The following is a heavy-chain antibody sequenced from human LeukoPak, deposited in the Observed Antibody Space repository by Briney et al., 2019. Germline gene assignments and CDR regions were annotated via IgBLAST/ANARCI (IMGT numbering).Heavy chain of an antibody. CDR3: ARAFARINIVVVVAAAVDY. CDR2: INHSGST. J-gene: IGHJ4*02. V-gene: IGHV4-34*01. D-gene: IGHD2-15*01. CDR1: GGSFSGYY. Sequence: LSETLSLTCAVYGGSFSGYYWSWIRQPPGKGLEWIGEINHSGSTNYNPSLKSRVTISVDTSKNQFSLKLSSVTAADTAVYYCARAFARINIVVVVAAAVDYWGQGTLVTVSS.